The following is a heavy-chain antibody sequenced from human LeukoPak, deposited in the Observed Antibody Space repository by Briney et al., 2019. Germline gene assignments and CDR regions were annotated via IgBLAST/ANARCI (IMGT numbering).Heavy chain of an antibody. D-gene: IGHD4-17*01. CDR2: ISSSGSTI. CDR1: GFTFSSYE. CDR3: ASYGDYVSYFEY. V-gene: IGHV3-48*03. Sequence: GGSLRLSCAASGFTFSSYEINWVRQAPGKGLEWVSYISSSGSTIYYADSVKGRFTISRDNAKKSLYLQMNSLRAEDTAVYYCASYGDYVSYFEYWGQGTLVTASS. J-gene: IGHJ4*02.